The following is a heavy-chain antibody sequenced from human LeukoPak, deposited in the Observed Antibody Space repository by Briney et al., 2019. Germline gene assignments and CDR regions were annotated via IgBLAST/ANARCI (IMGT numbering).Heavy chain of an antibody. D-gene: IGHD3-10*01. CDR1: GGSISSYY. V-gene: IGHV4-59*08. Sequence: SETLSLTCTVSGGSISSYYWSWIRQPPGKGLEWIGYIYYSGSTNYNPSLKSRVTISVDTSKNQFSLKLSSVTAADTAVYYCARHVDSYYGFQTGFGPWGQGTLVTVSS. CDR2: IYYSGST. CDR3: ARHVDSYYGFQTGFGP. J-gene: IGHJ5*02.